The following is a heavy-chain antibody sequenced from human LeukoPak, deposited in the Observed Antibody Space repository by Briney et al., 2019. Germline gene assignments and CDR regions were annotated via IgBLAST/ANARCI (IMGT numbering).Heavy chain of an antibody. CDR3: AKPGFYDSSGYYPFYYFDY. Sequence: GGSLRLSCAASGFTFSSYAMSWVRQAPGKGLEWVSAISGSGGSIYYADSVKGRFTISRDNSKNTLYLQMDSLRAEDTAVYYCAKPGFYDSSGYYPFYYFDYWGQGTLVTVSS. J-gene: IGHJ4*02. V-gene: IGHV3-23*01. CDR2: ISGSGGSI. CDR1: GFTFSSYA. D-gene: IGHD3-22*01.